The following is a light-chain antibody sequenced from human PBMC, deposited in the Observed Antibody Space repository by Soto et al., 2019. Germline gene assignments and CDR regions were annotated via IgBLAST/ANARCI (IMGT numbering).Light chain of an antibody. CDR3: AVWDDSLNGWV. CDR2: SND. CDR1: SPNIGTNA. Sequence: QSVLTQTPSASGTPGQRVTISCSGSSPNIGTNAVNWCLQLPGTAPRLLISSNDQPPPGVPDRFSGSKSGTSASLAISGLQSGDEADYFCAVWDDSLNGWVFGGGTNVTVL. J-gene: IGLJ3*02. V-gene: IGLV1-44*01.